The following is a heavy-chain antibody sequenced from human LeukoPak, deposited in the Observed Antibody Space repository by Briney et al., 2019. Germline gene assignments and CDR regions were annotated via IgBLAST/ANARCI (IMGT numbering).Heavy chain of an antibody. CDR3: ARDDYYDSSGYFDY. D-gene: IGHD3-22*01. J-gene: IGHJ4*02. CDR1: GGSISSYY. CDR2: IYTSGST. Sequence: SETLSLTCTLSGGSISSYYWSWIRQPAGKGLEWIGRIYTSGSTNYNPSLKSRVTMSVDTSKNQFSLKLSSVTAADTAVYYCARDDYYDSSGYFDYWGQGTLVTVSS. V-gene: IGHV4-4*07.